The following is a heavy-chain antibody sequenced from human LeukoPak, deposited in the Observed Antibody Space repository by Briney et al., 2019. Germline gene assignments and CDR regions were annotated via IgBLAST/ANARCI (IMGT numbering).Heavy chain of an antibody. CDR1: GYTFSNYG. CDR3: ARAGGVSFVARWFDP. D-gene: IGHD3-16*01. CDR2: VISFNCKP. Sequence: SLTVSCRPSGYTFSNYGISWVRQAPGQGLEWLGWVISFNCKPNLAQKLQGRVTINTATSTGIAYMELKSLRPDDTGVYYCARAGGVSFVARWFDPWGQGTLVTV. J-gene: IGHJ5*02. V-gene: IGHV1-18*01.